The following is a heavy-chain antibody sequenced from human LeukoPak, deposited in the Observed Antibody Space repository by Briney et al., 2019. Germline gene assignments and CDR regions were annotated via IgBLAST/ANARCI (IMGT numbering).Heavy chain of an antibody. CDR3: AKDGSGGSASGIDY. J-gene: IGHJ4*02. CDR2: IYSGGST. CDR1: GFTVSSNY. Sequence: GGSLRLSCAASGFTVSSNYMSWVRQAPGKGLEWVSVIYSGGSTYYADSVKGRFTISRDNSKNTLYLQMNSLRAEDTAVYYCAKDGSGGSASGIDYWGQGTLVTVSS. V-gene: IGHV3-53*05. D-gene: IGHD3-10*01.